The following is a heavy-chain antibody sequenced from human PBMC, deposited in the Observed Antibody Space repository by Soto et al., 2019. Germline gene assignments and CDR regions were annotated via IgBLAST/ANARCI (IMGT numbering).Heavy chain of an antibody. D-gene: IGHD5-12*01. Sequence: QITLKESGPTLVKPTQTLTLTCTFSGFSLSTSGVGVGWIRQPPGKALEWLALIYWDDDKRYSPSLKSRLTITKYTSKNQVVLTMTNMDPVDTATYYCAHRTTRWLQLGFDYWGQGTLVTVSS. CDR2: IYWDDDK. V-gene: IGHV2-5*02. CDR3: AHRTTRWLQLGFDY. CDR1: GFSLSTSGVG. J-gene: IGHJ4*02.